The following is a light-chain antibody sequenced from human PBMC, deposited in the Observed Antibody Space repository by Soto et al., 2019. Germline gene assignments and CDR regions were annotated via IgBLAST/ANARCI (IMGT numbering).Light chain of an antibody. J-gene: IGLJ3*02. Sequence: QSVLTHPPSASAAPGQKVTLSCSGSSSNIGNHFVSWDQQVPGTAPTLLIYDDDKRPSGIPDRFSGSKSGTSATLGITGLQSGDEADYYCGAWDVSLSTGVFGGGTKLTVL. CDR1: SSNIGNHF. CDR2: DDD. V-gene: IGLV1-51*01. CDR3: GAWDVSLSTGV.